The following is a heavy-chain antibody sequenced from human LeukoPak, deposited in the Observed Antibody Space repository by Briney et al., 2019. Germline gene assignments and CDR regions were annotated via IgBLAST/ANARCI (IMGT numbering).Heavy chain of an antibody. D-gene: IGHD5-12*01. Sequence: GGSLRLSCSASGFAFSTYSMKWVRQAPGKRLEWVSSVSRSSRFIFYADSVQGRFTISRDDAKDSLFLQMNSLRAEDTAVYYCARVSDAFDYFFDSWGQGTLVTVSS. CDR2: VSRSSRFI. J-gene: IGHJ4*02. V-gene: IGHV3-21*01. CDR3: ARVSDAFDYFFDS. CDR1: GFAFSTYS.